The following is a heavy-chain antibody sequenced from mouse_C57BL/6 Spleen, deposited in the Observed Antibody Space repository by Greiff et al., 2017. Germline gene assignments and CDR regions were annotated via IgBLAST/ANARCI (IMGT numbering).Heavy chain of an antibody. D-gene: IGHD3-3*01. J-gene: IGHJ3*01. CDR3: AREGGPWFAY. V-gene: IGHV1-64*01. Sequence: QVQLQQPGAELVKPGASVKLSCKASGYTFTSYWMHWVKQRPGQGLEWIGMIHPNSGSTNYNEKFKSKATLTVDKSSSTAYVQLSSLTSEDSAVYYCAREGGPWFAYWGQGTLVTVSA. CDR1: GYTFTSYW. CDR2: IHPNSGST.